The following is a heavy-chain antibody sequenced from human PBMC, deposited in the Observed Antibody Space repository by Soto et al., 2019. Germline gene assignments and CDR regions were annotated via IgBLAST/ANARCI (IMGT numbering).Heavy chain of an antibody. J-gene: IGHJ4*02. CDR3: ARVLDQLALDY. CDR1: GGSISSYY. Sequence: QVQLQASGPGLVKPSETLSLTCTVSGGSISSYYWSWIRQPAGTGLEWIGSIYTSGSTNYNPSLKSRVTMSVDTAKNQFSLKLSSVTAADTAVYYCARVLDQLALDYWGQGTLVTVSS. CDR2: IYTSGST. V-gene: IGHV4-4*07. D-gene: IGHD6-6*01.